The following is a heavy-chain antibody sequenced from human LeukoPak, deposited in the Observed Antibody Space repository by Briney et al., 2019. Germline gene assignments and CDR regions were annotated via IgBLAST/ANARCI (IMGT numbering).Heavy chain of an antibody. Sequence: SETLSLTCTVSGGSISSSSYYWGWTRHPPGKGLEWIGSTYYSGSPYYNPSLKSRVTISVDTSKNQFSLKLSSVTAADTAVYYCAREKVGATSDYFDYWGQGTLVTVSS. V-gene: IGHV4-39*01. D-gene: IGHD1-26*01. J-gene: IGHJ4*02. CDR2: TYYSGSP. CDR1: GGSISSSSYY. CDR3: AREKVGATSDYFDY.